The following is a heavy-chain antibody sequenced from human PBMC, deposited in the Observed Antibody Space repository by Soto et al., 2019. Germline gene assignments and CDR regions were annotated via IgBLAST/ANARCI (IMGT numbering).Heavy chain of an antibody. CDR3: ARVGYFDSDGFPRPYDY. J-gene: IGHJ4*02. V-gene: IGHV1-46*01. CDR1: GYTFTSYY. D-gene: IGHD3-22*01. CDR2: INPSGGST. Sequence: ASVKVSCKASGYTFTSYYMHWVRQAPGQGLEWMGIINPSGGSTSYAQKFQGRLSITRNTSASTAFMELSSLKSEDTAVYYCARVGYFDSDGFPRPYDYWGQGTLVTVSS.